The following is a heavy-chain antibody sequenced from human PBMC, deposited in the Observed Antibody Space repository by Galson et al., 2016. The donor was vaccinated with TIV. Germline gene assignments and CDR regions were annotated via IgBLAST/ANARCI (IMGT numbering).Heavy chain of an antibody. J-gene: IGHJ4*02. D-gene: IGHD2-15*01. V-gene: IGHV4-34*01. CDR1: GGSYSGYC. CDR2: IYHSGST. CDR3: ARCGQWSTSYFDY. Sequence: DTLSLTCGVYGGSYSGYCWSWIRQPPGKGREWSGEIYHSGSTNYNPSLKSRVTISLDTSKNHISLKLSPVTAADTAVYFCARCGQWSTSYFDYWGQGTLVTV.